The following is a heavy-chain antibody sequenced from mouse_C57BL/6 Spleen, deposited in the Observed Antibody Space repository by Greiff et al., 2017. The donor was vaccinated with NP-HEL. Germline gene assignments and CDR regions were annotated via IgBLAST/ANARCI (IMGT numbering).Heavy chain of an antibody. CDR2: IYPSDSYT. Sequence: VQLQQSGAELVMPGASVRLSCKASGYTFTSYWMHWVKQRPGQGLEWIGEIYPSDSYTNYNQKFKGKSTLTVDKSSSTAYMQLSSLTSEDSAVYYCASYGNYEFAYWGQGTLVTVSA. V-gene: IGHV1-69*01. D-gene: IGHD2-1*01. CDR3: ASYGNYEFAY. CDR1: GYTFTSYW. J-gene: IGHJ3*01.